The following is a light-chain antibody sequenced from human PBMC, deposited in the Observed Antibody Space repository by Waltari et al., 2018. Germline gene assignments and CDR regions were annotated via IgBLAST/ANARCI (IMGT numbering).Light chain of an antibody. V-gene: IGLV4-69*01. J-gene: IGLJ3*02. CDR1: SGHSSNI. Sequence: QLVLTQSPSASASLGASVKLTCTLSSGHSSNIIAWLQQQPEKGPRYLLKVNSDGSHSKGAAVPDRFSGSSSGAARYLTISSVQSEDEADYYCQTGGHGTWVFGGGTTLTVL. CDR2: VNSDGSH. CDR3: QTGGHGTWV.